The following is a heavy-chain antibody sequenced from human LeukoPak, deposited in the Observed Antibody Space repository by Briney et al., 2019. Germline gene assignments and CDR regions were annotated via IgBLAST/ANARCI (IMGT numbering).Heavy chain of an antibody. D-gene: IGHD3-22*01. CDR3: ARVNGPNSGYYYTLDL. J-gene: IGHJ5*02. Sequence: GTSLRLSCAASGLTFRNYARHWVRQAPGGRLEWLAVIWFDGTEKYYAASVMGRFTISRDSSESTLYLQMNGMRTEDTAVYYCARVNGPNSGYYYTLDLWGQGTPVTVSS. V-gene: IGHV3-33*01. CDR2: IWFDGTEK. CDR1: GLTFRNYA.